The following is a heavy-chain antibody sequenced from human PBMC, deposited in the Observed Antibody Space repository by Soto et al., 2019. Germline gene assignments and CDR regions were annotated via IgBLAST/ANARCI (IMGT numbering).Heavy chain of an antibody. CDR2: IYHRGNT. CDR3: ARVTGRYYYGMDV. CDR1: GGSLSDGDYF. J-gene: IGHJ6*02. V-gene: IGHV4-30-4*01. Sequence: SETLSLTCSVSGGSLSDGDYFWSWIRQPPGKGLEWIGHIYHRGNTYTNPSLKSRLTISVDTSKNQFSLKLSSVTAADTAVYYCARVTGRYYYGMDVWGQGTTVTVSS.